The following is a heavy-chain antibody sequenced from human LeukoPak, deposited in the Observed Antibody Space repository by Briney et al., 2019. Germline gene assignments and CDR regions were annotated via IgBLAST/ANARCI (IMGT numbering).Heavy chain of an antibody. CDR1: GGSISSGSNY. D-gene: IGHD1-26*01. V-gene: IGHV4-61*02. CDR3: ARDPSGSYSSEAWFDY. CDR2: IYTSGST. J-gene: IGHJ4*02. Sequence: SETLSLTCTVSGGSISSGSNYWSWIRQPAGKGLEWVGRIYTSGSTNYNPSLKSRVTISVDTSKNQFSLKLSPVTAADTAVYYCARDPSGSYSSEAWFDYWGQGTLVTVSS.